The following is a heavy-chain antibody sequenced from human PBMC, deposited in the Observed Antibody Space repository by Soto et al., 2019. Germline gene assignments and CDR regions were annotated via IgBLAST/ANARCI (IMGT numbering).Heavy chain of an antibody. Sequence: QVQLMESGGGVVQPGRSLRLSCAASGFTFSSYGMHWVRQAPGKGLEWVAVIWYDGSNKYYADSVKGRFTISRDNSKNTLYLQMNSLRAEDTAVYYCARGRPYYDYVWGSTDYWGQGTLVTVSS. CDR2: IWYDGSNK. J-gene: IGHJ4*02. D-gene: IGHD3-16*01. CDR1: GFTFSSYG. V-gene: IGHV3-33*01. CDR3: ARGRPYYDYVWGSTDY.